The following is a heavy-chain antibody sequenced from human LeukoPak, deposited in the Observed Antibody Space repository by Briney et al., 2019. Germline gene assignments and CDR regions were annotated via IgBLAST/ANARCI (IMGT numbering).Heavy chain of an antibody. V-gene: IGHV3-48*03. J-gene: IGHJ6*04. D-gene: IGHD3-10*02. CDR2: ISSSGSTI. CDR3: AELGITLIGGV. CDR1: GFTFSSYE. Sequence: GGSLRLSCAASGFTFSSYEVNWVRQAPGKGLEWVSYISSSGSTIYYADSVKGRFTISRDNAKNSLYLQMNSLRAEDTAVYYCAELGITLIGGVWGKGTTVTISS.